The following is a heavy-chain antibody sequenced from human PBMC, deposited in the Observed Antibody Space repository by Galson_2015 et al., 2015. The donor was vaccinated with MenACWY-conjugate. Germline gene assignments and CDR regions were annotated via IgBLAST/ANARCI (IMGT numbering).Heavy chain of an antibody. CDR1: GFTVSNNY. CDR3: ARDGSRSSSSYSY. CDR2: IYSGGST. V-gene: IGHV3-53*04. Sequence: SLRLSCAASGFTVSNNYMSWVRQAPGKGLEWVSVIYSGGSTHYTDSVKGRFTISRHSSKNTLYLQMNSLRNEDTAVYFCARDGSRSSSSYSYWGQGTLVTVSS. J-gene: IGHJ4*02. D-gene: IGHD6-13*01.